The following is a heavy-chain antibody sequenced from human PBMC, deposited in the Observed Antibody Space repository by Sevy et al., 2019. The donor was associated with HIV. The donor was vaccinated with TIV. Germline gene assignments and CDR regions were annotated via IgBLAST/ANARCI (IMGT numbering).Heavy chain of an antibody. CDR2: ISFDGDNK. CDR3: AKGLSSIYPYSMDV. Sequence: GGSLRLSCEASGFSFSRYGMHWVRQVAGKGLEWVAVISFDGDNKYYSDSVRGRFAISRDNSENTMHLQMNNLRLDHTAVYYCAKGLSSIYPYSMDVWGQGTTVNVSS. V-gene: IGHV3-30*18. J-gene: IGHJ6*02. CDR1: GFSFSRYG. D-gene: IGHD3-16*01.